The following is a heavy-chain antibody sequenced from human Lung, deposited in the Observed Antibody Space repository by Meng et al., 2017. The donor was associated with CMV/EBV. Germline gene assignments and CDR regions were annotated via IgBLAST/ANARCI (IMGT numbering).Heavy chain of an antibody. CDR1: GYTFTSYD. J-gene: IGHJ6*02. V-gene: IGHV1-8*03. D-gene: IGHD3-10*01. CDR2: MNPNSGNT. CDR3: ARGAKNYYGSGRSTVDGMDV. Sequence: SXXVSXKASGYTFTSYDINWVRQATGQGLEWMGWMNPNSGNTGYAQKFQGRVTITRNTSISTAYMELSSLRSEDTAVYYCARGAKNYYGSGRSTVDGMDVWGQGTTVTVSS.